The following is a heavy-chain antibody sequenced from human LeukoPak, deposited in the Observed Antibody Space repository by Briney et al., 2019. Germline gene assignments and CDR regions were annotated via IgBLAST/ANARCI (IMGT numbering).Heavy chain of an antibody. CDR1: GFTFSDYY. D-gene: IGHD2-21*01. V-gene: IGHV3-11*01. CDR3: ARDKAGPSIPHNWFDP. Sequence: PGGSLRLSCAASGFTFSDYYMSWIRQAPGKGLEWVSCISSSGSTIYYADSVKGRFTISRDNAKNSLYLQMNSLRAEDTAVYYCARDKAGPSIPHNWFDPWGQGTLVTVSS. J-gene: IGHJ5*02. CDR2: ISSSGSTI.